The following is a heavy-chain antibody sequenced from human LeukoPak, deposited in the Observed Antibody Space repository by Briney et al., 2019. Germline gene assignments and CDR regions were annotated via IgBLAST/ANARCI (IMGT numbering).Heavy chain of an antibody. CDR1: GDSISSYY. Sequence: SETLSLTCTVSGDSISSYYWSWIRQPPGKGLEWIGYIYYSGSTNYNPSLKSRVTISVDTSKNQFSLKLSSVTAADTAVYYCASIDGYNFDYWGQGTLVTVSS. V-gene: IGHV4-59*01. CDR2: IYYSGST. CDR3: ASIDGYNFDY. J-gene: IGHJ4*02. D-gene: IGHD5-24*01.